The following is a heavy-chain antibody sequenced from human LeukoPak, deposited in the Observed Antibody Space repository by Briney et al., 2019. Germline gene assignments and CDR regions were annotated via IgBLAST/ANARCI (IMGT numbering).Heavy chain of an antibody. CDR1: GGSISSYY. V-gene: IGHV4-4*09. D-gene: IGHD2-15*01. J-gene: IGHJ6*03. Sequence: SETLSLTCTVSGGSISSYYWSWIRQPPGKGLEWIGYIYTSGSTNYNPSLKSRVTISVDTSKNQFSLKLSSVTAADTAVYYCARQRGGYCSGGSCYPSRTYYYYYYMDVWGKGTTVTVSS. CDR3: ARQRGGYCSGGSCYPSRTYYYYYYMDV. CDR2: IYTSGST.